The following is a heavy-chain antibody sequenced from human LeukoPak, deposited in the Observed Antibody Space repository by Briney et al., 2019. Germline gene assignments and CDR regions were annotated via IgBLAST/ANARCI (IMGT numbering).Heavy chain of an antibody. V-gene: IGHV3-21*01. CDR2: ISSSSSYI. CDR1: GFTFSSYS. J-gene: IGHJ4*02. Sequence: GGSLRLSCAASGFTFSSYSMNWVRQAPGKGLEWVSSISSSSSYIYYADSVEGRFTISRDNAKNSLYLQMNSLRAEDTAVYYCARDRSGSGSYGLDYWGQGTLVTVSS. D-gene: IGHD3-10*01. CDR3: ARDRSGSGSYGLDY.